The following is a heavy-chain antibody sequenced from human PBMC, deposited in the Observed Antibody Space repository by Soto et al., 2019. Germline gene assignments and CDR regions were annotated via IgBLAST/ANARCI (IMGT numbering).Heavy chain of an antibody. Sequence: GESLKISCKGSGYSFTSYWISWVRQMPGKGLEWMGIIYPGDHETRYSPSFHGKVTISADRSINTAYLQWSSLEASDTAFYFCARSPRSSPYFDYWGQGALVTVSS. V-gene: IGHV5-51*01. J-gene: IGHJ4*02. D-gene: IGHD6-13*01. CDR3: ARSPRSSPYFDY. CDR1: GYSFTSYW. CDR2: IYPGDHET.